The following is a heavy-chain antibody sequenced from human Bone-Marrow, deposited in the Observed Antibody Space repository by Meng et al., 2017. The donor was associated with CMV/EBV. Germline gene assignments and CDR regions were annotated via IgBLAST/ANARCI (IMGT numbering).Heavy chain of an antibody. CDR3: ARDPNSWYNYFDY. V-gene: IGHV3-30*02. CDR2: IRYDGSNK. Sequence: GESLKISCAASGFTFSSYGMHWVRQAPGKGLEWVAFIRYDGSNKYYADSVKGRFTISRDNSKNTLYLQMNSLRAEDTAVYYCARDPNSWYNYFDYWGQGNLVTVSS. D-gene: IGHD6-13*01. CDR1: GFTFSSYG. J-gene: IGHJ4*02.